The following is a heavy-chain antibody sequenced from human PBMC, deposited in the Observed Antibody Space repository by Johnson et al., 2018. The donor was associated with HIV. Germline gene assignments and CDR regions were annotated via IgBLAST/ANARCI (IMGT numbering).Heavy chain of an antibody. V-gene: IGHV3-30*02. CDR2: IRYDGSNK. J-gene: IGHJ3*02. CDR1: GFTFSSYG. D-gene: IGHD6-13*01. Sequence: QVQLVESGGGVVQPGRSLRLSCAASGFTFSSYGMHWVRQAPGKGLEWVAFIRYDGSNKYYADSVKGRFTISRDNSKNTLYLQMNSLRAEDTAVYYCSRDGGIAATDALDIWGQGTMVTVSS. CDR3: SRDGGIAATDALDI.